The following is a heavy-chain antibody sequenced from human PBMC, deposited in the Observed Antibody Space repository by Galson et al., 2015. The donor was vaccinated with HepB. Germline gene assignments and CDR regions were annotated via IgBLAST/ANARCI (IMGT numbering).Heavy chain of an antibody. CDR1: GYSFTSYW. V-gene: IGHV5-51*01. D-gene: IGHD5-12*01. CDR3: ARGMVATRLFDF. Sequence: QSGAEVKKPGESLKISCKGSGYSFTSYWIAWVRQMPGKGLEWMGIIYPSDSDTRYSPSFQGQVTISADESISTAYLQWSSLEGSDTAMYYCARGMVATRLFDFWGQGTLVSVSS. CDR2: IYPSDSDT. J-gene: IGHJ4*02.